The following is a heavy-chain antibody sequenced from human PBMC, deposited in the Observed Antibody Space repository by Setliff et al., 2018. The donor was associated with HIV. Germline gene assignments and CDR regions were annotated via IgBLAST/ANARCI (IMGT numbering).Heavy chain of an antibody. CDR2: IYSGGGT. V-gene: IGHV3-66*01. CDR1: GFTVSSNY. J-gene: IGHJ4*02. CDR3: ARVGLATSWTPDY. Sequence: GGSLRLSCAASGFTVSSNYMSWVRQAPGKGLEWVSVIYSGGGTYYADSVKGRFTISRDNSKNTLFLQMNSLRAEDTAVYYCARVGLATSWTPDYWGQGALVTVSS. D-gene: IGHD5-12*01.